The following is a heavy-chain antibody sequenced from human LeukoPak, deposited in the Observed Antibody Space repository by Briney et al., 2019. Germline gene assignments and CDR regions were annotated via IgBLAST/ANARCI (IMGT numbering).Heavy chain of an antibody. Sequence: LSLTCAVYGGSFSGYYWSWIRQAPGKGLEWVSYISSSGSTIYYADSVKGRFTISRDNAKNSLYLQMNSLRAEDTAVYYCARDEMTLYSSTSAMSHWGQGTLVTVSS. CDR2: ISSSGSTI. J-gene: IGHJ4*02. CDR3: ARDEMTLYSSTSAMSH. D-gene: IGHD6-6*01. CDR1: GGSFSGYY. V-gene: IGHV3-11*04.